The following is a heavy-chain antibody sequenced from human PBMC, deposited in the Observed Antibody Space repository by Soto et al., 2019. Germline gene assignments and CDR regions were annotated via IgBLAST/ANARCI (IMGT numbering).Heavy chain of an antibody. D-gene: IGHD3-3*01. J-gene: IGHJ4*02. CDR2: IYYSGST. Sequence: LSLTCTVSGGSISSYYWSWIRQPPGKGLEWIGYIYYSGSTNYNPSLKSRVTISVDTSKNQFSLKLSSVTAADTAVYYCAGVSWRGAIFGPFDYWGQGTLVTVSS. CDR3: AGVSWRGAIFGPFDY. CDR1: GGSISSYY. V-gene: IGHV4-59*01.